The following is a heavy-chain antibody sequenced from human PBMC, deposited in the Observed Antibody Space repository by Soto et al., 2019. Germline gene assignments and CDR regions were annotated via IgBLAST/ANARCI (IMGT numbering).Heavy chain of an antibody. CDR1: GFTFSSYA. CDR2: IRGSGGST. D-gene: IGHD3-10*01. V-gene: IGHV3-23*01. J-gene: IGHJ3*02. CDR3: AKDAELWFGELTPSRAFDI. Sequence: EVQLLESGGGLVQPGGSLRLSCAASGFTFSSYAMSWVRQAPGKGLEWVSAIRGSGGSTYYADSVKGRFTISRDNSKNTLYLQMNSLRAEHTAVYYCAKDAELWFGELTPSRAFDIWGQGTMVTVSS.